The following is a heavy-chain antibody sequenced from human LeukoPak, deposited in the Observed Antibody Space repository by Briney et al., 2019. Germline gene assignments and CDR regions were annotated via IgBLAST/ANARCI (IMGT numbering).Heavy chain of an antibody. Sequence: PGGSLRLSCAASGFTVSTNYMSWVRQAPGKGLEWVSIIYSGGSTSYADSVKGRFTISRDISKNTLFLQMSSLRAEDTAVYYCAKDPTRSSWRGGGDYWGQGTLVTVSS. J-gene: IGHJ4*02. D-gene: IGHD6-13*01. CDR3: AKDPTRSSWRGGGDY. CDR1: GFTVSTNY. CDR2: IYSGGST. V-gene: IGHV3-53*01.